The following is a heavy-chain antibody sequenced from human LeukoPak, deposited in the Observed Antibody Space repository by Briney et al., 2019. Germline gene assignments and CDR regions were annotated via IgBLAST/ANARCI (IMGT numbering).Heavy chain of an antibody. Sequence: GGSLRLSCAASGFTFSSYGMHWVRQAPGKGLEWVAVIWYDGSNKYYADSVKGRFTISRDNSKNTLYLQMNSLRAEDTAVHYCARDRPPYYDFWSGYLDYWGQGTLVTVSS. D-gene: IGHD3-3*01. J-gene: IGHJ4*02. CDR2: IWYDGSNK. CDR1: GFTFSSYG. V-gene: IGHV3-33*01. CDR3: ARDRPPYYDFWSGYLDY.